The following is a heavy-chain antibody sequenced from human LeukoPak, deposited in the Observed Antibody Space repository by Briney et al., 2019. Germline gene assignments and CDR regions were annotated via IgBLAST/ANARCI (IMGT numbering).Heavy chain of an antibody. Sequence: GGSLRLPCAASGFTFSSYSMNWVRQAPGKGLEWVSSISSSSSYIYYADSVKGRFTISRDNAKNSLYLQMSSLRAEDTAVYYCARSVLAVAGDFDYWGQGTLVTVS. CDR3: ARSVLAVAGDFDY. J-gene: IGHJ4*02. D-gene: IGHD6-19*01. CDR2: ISSSSSYI. CDR1: GFTFSSYS. V-gene: IGHV3-21*01.